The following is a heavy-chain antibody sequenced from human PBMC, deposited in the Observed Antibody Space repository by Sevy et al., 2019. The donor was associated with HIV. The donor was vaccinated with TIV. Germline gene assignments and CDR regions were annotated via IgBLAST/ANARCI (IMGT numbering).Heavy chain of an antibody. Sequence: GGSLRLSCAASGFTFSSYWMHWVRQAPGKGLVWVSRINSDGSSTSYADSVKGRFTISRDNAKNTLYLQMNSLRAEDTAVYYCARWRYDFWSGYDGEFDYWGQGTLVTVSS. CDR3: ARWRYDFWSGYDGEFDY. CDR2: INSDGSST. D-gene: IGHD3-3*01. CDR1: GFTFSSYW. V-gene: IGHV3-74*01. J-gene: IGHJ4*02.